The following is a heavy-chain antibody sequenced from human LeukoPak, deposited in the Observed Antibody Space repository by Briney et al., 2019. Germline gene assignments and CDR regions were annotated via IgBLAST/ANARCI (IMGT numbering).Heavy chain of an antibody. CDR3: ARHPNAFYFDY. CDR1: GGSISSGGYY. J-gene: IGHJ4*02. D-gene: IGHD1-1*01. V-gene: IGHV4-39*01. Sequence: PSETLSLTCTVSGGSISSGGYYWSWIRQHPGKGLEWIGSIYYSGSTYYNPSLKSRVTISVDTSKNQFSLKLSSVTAADTAVYYCARHPNAFYFDYWGQGTLVTVSS. CDR2: IYYSGST.